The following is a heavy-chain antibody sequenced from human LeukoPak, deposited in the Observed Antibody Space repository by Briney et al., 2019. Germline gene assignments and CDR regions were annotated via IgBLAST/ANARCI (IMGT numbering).Heavy chain of an antibody. CDR2: ISGSGGST. CDR1: GFTLSSYA. D-gene: IGHD3-22*01. CDR3: AKDQVTYYYDSSAFDY. V-gene: IGHV3-23*01. Sequence: GGSLRLSCAASGFTLSSYAMSWVRQAPGKGLEWVSAISGSGGSTYYADSVKGRFTISRDNSKNTLYLQMNSLRAEDTAVYYCAKDQVTYYYDSSAFDYWGQGTLVTVSS. J-gene: IGHJ4*02.